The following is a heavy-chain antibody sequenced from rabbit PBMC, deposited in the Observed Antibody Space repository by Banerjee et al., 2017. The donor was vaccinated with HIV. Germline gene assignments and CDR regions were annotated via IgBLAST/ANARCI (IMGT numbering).Heavy chain of an antibody. V-gene: IGHV1S45*01. CDR2: INTSSRNA. J-gene: IGHJ4*01. CDR1: GFDFSNKYV. D-gene: IGHD4-1*01. CDR3: ARDLAGVTGWNFGL. Sequence: QEQLEESGGGLVQPGESLTLSCKASGFDFSNKYVMCWVRQAPGKGLEWIACINTSSRNAVYANWATGRFTISKTSSTTVTLQMTSLTAADTATYLCARDLAGVTGWNFGLWGQGTLVTVS.